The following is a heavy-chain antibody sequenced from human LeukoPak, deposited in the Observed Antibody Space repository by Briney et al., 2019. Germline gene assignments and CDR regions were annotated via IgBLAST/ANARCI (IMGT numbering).Heavy chain of an antibody. Sequence: GGSLRLSCAASGFTFSSYAMSWVRQAPGKGLEWVSAISGSGGSTYYADSVKGRFTISRDNSKNTLYLQMNSLRAEDTAVYYCAKGAYGGGDCYSYYYYYGMDVWGQGTTVTVSS. CDR2: ISGSGGST. V-gene: IGHV3-23*01. CDR1: GFTFSSYA. D-gene: IGHD2-21*02. J-gene: IGHJ6*02. CDR3: AKGAYGGGDCYSYYYYYGMDV.